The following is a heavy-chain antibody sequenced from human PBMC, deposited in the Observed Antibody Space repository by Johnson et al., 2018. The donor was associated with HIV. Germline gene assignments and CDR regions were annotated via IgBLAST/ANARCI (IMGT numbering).Heavy chain of an antibody. CDR2: MGTAGAT. Sequence: VQLVESGGDWVQRGGSLKLSCAASGFTFSNYDIHWVRQATGKGLEWVSTMGTAGATYYAGSVKCRLIISRDNAKNSLYLQMNSLRAEDTAVYYCARNGLIPAAKGVAFDVWGQGTMVTVSS. CDR1: GFTFSNYD. V-gene: IGHV3-13*01. D-gene: IGHD2-2*01. J-gene: IGHJ3*01. CDR3: ARNGLIPAAKGVAFDV.